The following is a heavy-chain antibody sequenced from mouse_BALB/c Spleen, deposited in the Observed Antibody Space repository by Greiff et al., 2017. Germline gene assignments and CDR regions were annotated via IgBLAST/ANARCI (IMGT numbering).Heavy chain of an antibody. D-gene: IGHD2-3*01. CDR2: ISNGGGST. J-gene: IGHJ3*01. V-gene: IGHV5-12-2*01. Sequence: EVQLVESGGGLVQPGGSLKLSCAASGFTFSSYTMSWVRQTPEKRLEWVAYISNGGGSTYYPDTVKGRFTISRDNAKNTLYLQMSSLKSEDTAMYYCARHEGYYERFAYWGQGTLVTVSA. CDR1: GFTFSSYT. CDR3: ARHEGYYERFAY.